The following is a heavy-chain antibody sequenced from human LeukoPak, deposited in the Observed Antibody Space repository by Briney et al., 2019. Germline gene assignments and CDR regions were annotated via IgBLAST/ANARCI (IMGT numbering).Heavy chain of an antibody. CDR3: ALEFSEGATTFVDY. Sequence: GASVKVSCKASGYTFTGYYMHWVRQAPGQGLEWMGWINPNSGGTNYAQKFQGRVTMTRDTSISTAYMELSRLRSDDTAVYYCALEFSEGATTFVDYWGQGTLVTVSS. J-gene: IGHJ4*02. D-gene: IGHD1-26*01. V-gene: IGHV1-2*02. CDR1: GYTFTGYY. CDR2: INPNSGGT.